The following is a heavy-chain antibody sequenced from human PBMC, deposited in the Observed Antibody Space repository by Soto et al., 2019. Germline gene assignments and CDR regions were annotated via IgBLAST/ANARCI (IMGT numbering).Heavy chain of an antibody. Sequence: ASVKVSCKASGYTFTRSGISWVRQAPGQGLEWMGIISPSGGSTSYAQKFQGRVTMTRDTSTSTVYMELSSLRSEDTAVYYCARASTVTYYYGMDVWGQGTTVTVSS. CDR2: ISPSGGST. CDR1: GYTFTRSG. J-gene: IGHJ6*02. CDR3: ARASTVTYYYGMDV. V-gene: IGHV1-46*01. D-gene: IGHD4-17*01.